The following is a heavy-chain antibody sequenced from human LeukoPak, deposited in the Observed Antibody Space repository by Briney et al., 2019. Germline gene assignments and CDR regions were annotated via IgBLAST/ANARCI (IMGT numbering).Heavy chain of an antibody. CDR2: IYHSGST. CDR3: ARDILVFDGGYAFDI. CDR1: GYSIGSGYY. D-gene: IGHD3/OR15-3a*01. V-gene: IGHV4-38-2*02. J-gene: IGHJ3*02. Sequence: SETLSLTCTVSGYSIGSGYYWGWIRQPPGKGLDWIGSIYHSGSTYYNPSLKSRVTISVDTSKNQFSLKLSSVTAADTAVYYCARDILVFDGGYAFDIWGQGTMVTVSS.